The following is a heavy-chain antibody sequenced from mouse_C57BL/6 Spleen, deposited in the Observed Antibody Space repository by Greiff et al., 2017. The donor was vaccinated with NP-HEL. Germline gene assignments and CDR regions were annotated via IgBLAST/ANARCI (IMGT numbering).Heavy chain of an antibody. CDR1: GFTFSSYG. D-gene: IGHD2-4*01. CDR3: ARHHYDFSWFAY. CDR2: ISSGGSYT. Sequence: DVKLVESGGDLVKPGGSLKLSCAASGFTFSSYGMSWVRQTPDKRLEWVATISSGGSYTYYPDSVKGRFTISRDNAKNTLYLQMSSLKSEDTAMYYCARHHYDFSWFAYWGQGTLVTVSA. V-gene: IGHV5-6*02. J-gene: IGHJ3*01.